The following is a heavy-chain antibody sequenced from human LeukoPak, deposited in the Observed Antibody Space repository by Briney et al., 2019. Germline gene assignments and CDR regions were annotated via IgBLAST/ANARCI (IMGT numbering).Heavy chain of an antibody. V-gene: IGHV4-61*01. J-gene: IGHJ4*02. CDR1: GDSISSGSYY. D-gene: IGHD5-18*01. CDR2: IYYSGST. CDR3: ARARGYSYGSIRFDY. Sequence: PSETLSLTCTVSGDSISSGSYYWSWIRQPPGKGLEWIGYIYYSGSTNYNPSLKSRVTISVDTSKNQFSLKLSSVTAADTAVYYCARARGYSYGSIRFDYWGQGTLSPSPQ.